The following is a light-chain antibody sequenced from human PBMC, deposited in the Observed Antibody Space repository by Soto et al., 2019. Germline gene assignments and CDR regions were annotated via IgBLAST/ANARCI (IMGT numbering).Light chain of an antibody. J-gene: IGLJ2*01. CDR2: DVS. CDR1: GTDVGGYNY. CDR3: CSYTTNSTL. Sequence: QSALTQPASVSGSPGQSITISCTGTGTDVGGYNYVSWYQQHPGKAPKLMIYDVSNRPSGVSNRLSGSKSGNTASLTISGIQAEDEADYYCCSYTTNSTLFGGGTKLTVL. V-gene: IGLV2-14*01.